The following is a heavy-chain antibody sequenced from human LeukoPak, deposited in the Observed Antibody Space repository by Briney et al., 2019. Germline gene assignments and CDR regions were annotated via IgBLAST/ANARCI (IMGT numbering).Heavy chain of an antibody. J-gene: IGHJ4*02. CDR3: ARRIPRGDFDY. V-gene: IGHV4-4*02. Sequence: PSETLSLTCAVSGGSISSSNWWSWVRQPPGKGLEWIGEIYHSGSTYYNPSLKSRVTISVDTSKNQFSLKLSSVTAADTAVYYCARRIPRGDFDYWGQGTLVTVSS. CDR1: GGSISSSNW. CDR2: IYHSGST.